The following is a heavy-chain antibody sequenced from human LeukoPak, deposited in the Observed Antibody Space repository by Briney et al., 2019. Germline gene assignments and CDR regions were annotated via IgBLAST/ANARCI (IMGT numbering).Heavy chain of an antibody. CDR3: AKGGLYGDYVYFDY. V-gene: IGHV3-23*01. CDR2: ISGSGGST. CDR1: GFTFSSHA. Sequence: GGSLRLSCAASGFTFSSHAMSWVRQAPGKGLEWVSAISGSGGSTYYADSVKGRFTISRDNSKNTLYLQMNSLRAEDTAVYYCAKGGLYGDYVYFDYWGQGTLVTVSS. D-gene: IGHD4-17*01. J-gene: IGHJ4*02.